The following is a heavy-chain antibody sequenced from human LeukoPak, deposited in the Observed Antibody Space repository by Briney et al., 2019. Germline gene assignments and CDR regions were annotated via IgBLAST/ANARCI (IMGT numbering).Heavy chain of an antibody. CDR3: ARDGAAIPNDAFDI. J-gene: IGHJ3*02. Sequence: SETLSLTCAVYGGSFSGYYWSWIRQPPGKGLEWIGEINHSGSTNYNPSLKSRVTISVDTFNKEFSLKLSSVTAADTAVYYCARDGAAIPNDAFDIWGQGTMVTVSS. D-gene: IGHD4/OR15-4a*01. CDR1: GGSFSGYY. V-gene: IGHV4-34*01. CDR2: INHSGST.